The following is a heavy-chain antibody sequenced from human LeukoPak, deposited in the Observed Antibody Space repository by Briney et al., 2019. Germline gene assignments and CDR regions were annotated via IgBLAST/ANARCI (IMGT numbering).Heavy chain of an antibody. D-gene: IGHD4-17*01. J-gene: IGHJ5*02. CDR2: ISSSGSYI. CDR1: GYTFSTYA. Sequence: GGSLRLSCAASGYTFSTYAMNWVRQAPGKGLEWVSSISSSGSYIYYADSMQGRLTISRDNARNSLYLQMNSLRAEDTAVYYCARGSVDGDYLFSWGQGTLVTVSS. CDR3: ARGSVDGDYLFS. V-gene: IGHV3-21*04.